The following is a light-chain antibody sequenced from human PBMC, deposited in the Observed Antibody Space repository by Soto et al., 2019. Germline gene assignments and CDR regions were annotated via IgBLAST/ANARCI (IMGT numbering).Light chain of an antibody. CDR1: QSVSRSY. Sequence: DIVMTQSPDSLAVSLGERATLSCRASQSVSRSYLGWYQQKPGQAPRLLMYGASIRAAGVPDRFSGSGSGTEFTLTISRLEPEDFAVYYCQQHETLITFGQGTRLEIK. CDR3: QQHETLIT. J-gene: IGKJ5*01. V-gene: IGKV3-20*01. CDR2: GAS.